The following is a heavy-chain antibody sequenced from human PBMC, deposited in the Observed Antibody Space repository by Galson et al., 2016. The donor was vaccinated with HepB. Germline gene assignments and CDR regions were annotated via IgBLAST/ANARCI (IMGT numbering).Heavy chain of an antibody. J-gene: IGHJ4*02. V-gene: IGHV3-23*01. CDR1: GGSISSGDYY. Sequence: ETLSLTCAVSGGSISSGDYYWTWIRQAPGKGLEWVSAISGSGGRTYYADSVKGRFTISRDISRNTLYLQMNSLRAEDTAVYYCAKDWADTAMANFNYWGQGTLVTVSS. CDR3: AKDWADTAMANFNY. D-gene: IGHD5-18*01. CDR2: ISGSGGRT.